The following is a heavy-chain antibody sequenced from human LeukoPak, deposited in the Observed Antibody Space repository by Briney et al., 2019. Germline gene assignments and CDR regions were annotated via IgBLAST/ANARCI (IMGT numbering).Heavy chain of an antibody. Sequence: SETLSLTCTVPGYSISSGYYWGWIRQPPGKGLGWIGRIYHSGSTYYNPSLKSRVTISVDTSKNQFSLKLSSVTAADTAVYYCAREVPASSPPDYWGQGTLVTVSS. CDR2: IYHSGST. D-gene: IGHD2-2*01. J-gene: IGHJ4*02. CDR1: GYSISSGYY. V-gene: IGHV4-38-2*02. CDR3: AREVPASSPPDY.